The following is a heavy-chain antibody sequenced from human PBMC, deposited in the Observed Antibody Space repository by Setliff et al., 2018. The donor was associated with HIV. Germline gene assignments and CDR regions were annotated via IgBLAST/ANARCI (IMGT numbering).Heavy chain of an antibody. CDR3: ARVCPPVRYNFWSGYYPKAGYFDY. J-gene: IGHJ4*02. D-gene: IGHD3-3*01. CDR2: IYHSGSI. V-gene: IGHV4-4*02. CDR1: GGSISSTNW. Sequence: SETLSLTCAVSGGSISSTNWWSWVRQPPGKGLEWIGEIYHSGSIYYNPSLKSRVTISVDTSKNQFSLKLSSVTAADTAVYYCARVCPPVRYNFWSGYYPKAGYFDYWGQGALVTVSS.